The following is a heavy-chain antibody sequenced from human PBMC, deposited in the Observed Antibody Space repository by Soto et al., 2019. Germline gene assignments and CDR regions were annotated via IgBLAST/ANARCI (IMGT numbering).Heavy chain of an antibody. CDR2: IYLGDSDT. V-gene: IGHV5-51*01. D-gene: IGHD3-22*01. Sequence: ESLKISCQGSGYNFPDYWIAWVRQTPGKGLECMGIIYLGDSDTRYNPSFQGQVAISADKSITTVYLQWNSLKTSDTAIYYCARGYDYLEYYFDYWGQGTVVTVSS. CDR1: GYNFPDYW. CDR3: ARGYDYLEYYFDY. J-gene: IGHJ4*02.